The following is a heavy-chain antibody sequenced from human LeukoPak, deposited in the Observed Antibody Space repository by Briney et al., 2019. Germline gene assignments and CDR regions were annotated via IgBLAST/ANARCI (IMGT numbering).Heavy chain of an antibody. J-gene: IGHJ3*02. D-gene: IGHD5-18*01. CDR2: FDPEDGET. CDR3: ATAYTAMVFAFDI. Sequence: GASVKVSCKVSGYTLTELSMHWVRQAPGKGLEWMGGFDPEDGETIYAQKFQGRVTMTEDTSTDTAYMELSSLRSEGTAVYYCATAYTAMVFAFDIWGQGTMVTVSS. V-gene: IGHV1-24*01. CDR1: GYTLTELS.